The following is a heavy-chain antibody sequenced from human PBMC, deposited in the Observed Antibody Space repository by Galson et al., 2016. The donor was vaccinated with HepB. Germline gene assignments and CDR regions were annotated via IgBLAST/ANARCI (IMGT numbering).Heavy chain of an antibody. CDR1: GFTFSSYS. Sequence: SLRLSCAASGFTFSSYSMSWVRQAPGKGLEWVASLSGSTIYIYYADSVKGRFTISRDNANNLLYLQMNSLRAEDTAVYYCTRHALGGNYKPDDYWGQGTLLTVSS. D-gene: IGHD3-10*01. J-gene: IGHJ4*02. V-gene: IGHV3-21*01. CDR2: LSGSTIYI. CDR3: TRHALGGNYKPDDY.